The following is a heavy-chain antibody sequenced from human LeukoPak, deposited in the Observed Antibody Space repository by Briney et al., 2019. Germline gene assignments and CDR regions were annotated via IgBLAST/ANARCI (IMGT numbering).Heavy chain of an antibody. D-gene: IGHD3-3*01. J-gene: IGHJ5*02. Sequence: QSLTLSSAPSGLALTVTCTRCDRPAPRKGREWVGLTRSKAYGGTKEYAESVKGRFTISRDDYRSIAYQQMNRLKNEDTAVYYCTYDFWSGYSYQINWFDPWGEGNLVTVS. CDR2: TRSKAYGGTK. V-gene: IGHV3-49*04. CDR3: TYDFWSGYSYQINWFDP. CDR1: GLALTVTC.